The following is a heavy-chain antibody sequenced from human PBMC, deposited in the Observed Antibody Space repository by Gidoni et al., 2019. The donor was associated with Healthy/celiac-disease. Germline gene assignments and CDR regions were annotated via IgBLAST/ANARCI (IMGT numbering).Heavy chain of an antibody. J-gene: IGHJ6*03. D-gene: IGHD6-13*01. V-gene: IGHV4-39*01. CDR2: IYDSGRT. CDR3: ARIKKRIAAAAGGAYYYYYYMDV. Sequence: LPLPEPGPGLVKPPETLSLPCTVPDGSIRSTSYHWCWIRQPPGKGLEWIGSIYDSGRTYYNPSLKSRVTISVDTSKNQFSLKLSSVTAADTAVYDCARIKKRIAAAAGGAYYYYYYMDVWGKGTTVTVSS. CDR1: DGSIRSTSYH.